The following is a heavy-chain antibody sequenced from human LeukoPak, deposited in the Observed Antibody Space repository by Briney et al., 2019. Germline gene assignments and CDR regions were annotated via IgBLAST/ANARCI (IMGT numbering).Heavy chain of an antibody. J-gene: IGHJ4*02. V-gene: IGHV4-59*12. D-gene: IGHD5-12*01. CDR3: ARMDIVATIMFDY. CDR1: GGSISSYY. CDR2: IYYSGST. Sequence: SETLSLTCTVSGGSISSYYWSWIRQPPGKGLEWIGYIYYSGSTSYNPSLKSRVIISIDTSKNQFSLKLSSVTAADTAVYYCARMDIVATIMFDYWGQGTLVTVSS.